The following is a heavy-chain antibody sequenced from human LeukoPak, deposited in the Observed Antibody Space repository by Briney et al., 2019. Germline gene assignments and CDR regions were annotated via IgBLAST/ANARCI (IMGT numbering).Heavy chain of an antibody. V-gene: IGHV4-34*01. CDR1: GGSFSGYY. CDR3: ARLFPEGHFQQ. Sequence: KSSETLSLTCAVYGGSFSGYYWSWIRQPPGKGLEWIGEINHSGSTNYNPSLKSRVTISVDTSKNQFSLKLSSVTAADTAVYYCARLFPEGHFQQWGQGTLVTVSS. CDR2: INHSGST. J-gene: IGHJ1*01.